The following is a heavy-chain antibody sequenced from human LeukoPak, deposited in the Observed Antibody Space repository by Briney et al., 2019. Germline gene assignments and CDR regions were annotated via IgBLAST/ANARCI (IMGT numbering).Heavy chain of an antibody. CDR2: ISSDGSPI. CDR3: ARETLAARMFDY. D-gene: IGHD6-6*01. Sequence: GGSLRLSCAASGFTFSSYEINWVRQAPGKGLEWISYISSDGSPIFYADSVKGRFTISRDNAKNSLYLQMKSLRAEDTALYYCARETLAARMFDYWGQGALVTVSS. J-gene: IGHJ4*02. CDR1: GFTFSSYE. V-gene: IGHV3-48*03.